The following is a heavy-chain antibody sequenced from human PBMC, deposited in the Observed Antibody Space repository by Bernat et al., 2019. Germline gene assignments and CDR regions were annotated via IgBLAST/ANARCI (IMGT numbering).Heavy chain of an antibody. J-gene: IGHJ4*02. CDR3: ARQDDFWSGFVV. Sequence: EVQLVESGGNLVQPGGSLRLSCAASGFTVSSNYMSWVRQAPGKGLEWVSTIYSDGSTYYADSVKGRFVSSRDNSKNTLFLHMSRLRADDMALYYCARQDDFWSGFVVGGQGTLVTVSS. D-gene: IGHD3-3*01. V-gene: IGHV3-66*04. CDR2: IYSDGST. CDR1: GFTVSSNY.